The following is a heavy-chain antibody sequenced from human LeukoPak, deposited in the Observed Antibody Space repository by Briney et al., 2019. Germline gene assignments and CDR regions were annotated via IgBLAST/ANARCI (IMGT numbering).Heavy chain of an antibody. CDR2: IYYSGTT. V-gene: IGHV4-31*03. J-gene: IGHJ6*04. CDR3: ASATSCYTCGLDV. CDR1: GGSISSGGYY. Sequence: SETLSLTCTVSGGSISSGGYYWSWIRQHPGKGLEWIGYIYYSGTTYYNPSLKSRVIISVDTSKNQFSLKLSSVTAADTAVYYCASATSCYTCGLDVWGKGTTVTVSS. D-gene: IGHD2-2*02.